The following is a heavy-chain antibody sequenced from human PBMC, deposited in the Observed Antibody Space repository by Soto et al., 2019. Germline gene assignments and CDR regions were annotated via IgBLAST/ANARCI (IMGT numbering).Heavy chain of an antibody. CDR1: GGTFSSYA. Sequence: SVKVSCKASGGTFSSYAISWVRQAPGQGLEWMGGIIPIFGTANYAQKFQGRVTITADESTSTAYMELSSLRSEDTAVYYCARVADTAMDMQPDFDYWGQETLVTVSS. CDR3: ARVADTAMDMQPDFDY. V-gene: IGHV1-69*13. CDR2: IIPIFGTA. J-gene: IGHJ4*02. D-gene: IGHD5-18*01.